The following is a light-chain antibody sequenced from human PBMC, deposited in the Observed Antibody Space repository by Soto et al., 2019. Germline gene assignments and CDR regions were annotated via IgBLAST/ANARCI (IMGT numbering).Light chain of an antibody. CDR1: SSNIGSNY. CDR2: RNN. V-gene: IGLV1-47*01. CDR3: AAWDDSLSGDVV. Sequence: QFVLTQPPSASGTPGQRVTISCSGSSSNIGSNYVYWYQQLPGTAPKLLIYRNNQRPSGVPDRFSGSKSGTSASLAISGLRSEDEADYYCAAWDDSLSGDVVLGGGTKLTVL. J-gene: IGLJ2*01.